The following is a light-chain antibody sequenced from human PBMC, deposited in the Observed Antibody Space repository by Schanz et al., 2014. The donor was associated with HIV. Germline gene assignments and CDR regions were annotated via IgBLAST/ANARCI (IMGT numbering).Light chain of an antibody. Sequence: QSALTQPASVSGSPGQSITISCTGSSGDVGPSDYVSWSQQHPGQAPQLLIYDVTYRPSGISNRFSGSKSAYTASLTISGLQPEDEADYYCSSYTTSSTLVFGGGTQLTV. V-gene: IGLV2-14*03. J-gene: IGLJ2*01. CDR3: SSYTTSSTLV. CDR2: DVT. CDR1: SGDVGPSDY.